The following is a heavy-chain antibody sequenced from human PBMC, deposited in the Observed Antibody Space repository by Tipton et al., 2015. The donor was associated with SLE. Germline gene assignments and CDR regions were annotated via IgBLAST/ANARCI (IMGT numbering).Heavy chain of an antibody. CDR3: ARDATDTAMAKDYYFGMDV. D-gene: IGHD5-18*01. J-gene: IGHJ6*02. Sequence: QVQLVQSGGGVVQPGGSLRLSCTASGFTFSDYYISWIRQAPGKGLEWISYISTSGSTRYYADSVKGRFTISRDNAKNSLYLQMNSLRAEDTAIYYCARDATDTAMAKDYYFGMDVWGQGTTVTVSS. V-gene: IGHV3-11*01. CDR2: ISTSGSTR. CDR1: GFTFSDYY.